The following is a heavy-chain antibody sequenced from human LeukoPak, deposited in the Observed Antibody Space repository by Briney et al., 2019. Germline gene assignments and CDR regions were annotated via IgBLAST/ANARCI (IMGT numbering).Heavy chain of an antibody. CDR3: ASVVVVAATLGGY. D-gene: IGHD2-15*01. Sequence: GGSLRLSCAASGFTFSSYWMHWVRQGPGKGLVWVSRINNDGRSANYADSVKGRFTISRDNAKNTLYLQMNSLRAEDTAVYYCASVVVVAATLGGYWGQGTLVTVSS. CDR2: INNDGRSA. V-gene: IGHV3-74*01. CDR1: GFTFSSYW. J-gene: IGHJ4*02.